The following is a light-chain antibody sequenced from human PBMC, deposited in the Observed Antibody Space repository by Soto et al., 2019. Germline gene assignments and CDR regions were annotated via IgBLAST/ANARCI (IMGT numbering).Light chain of an antibody. CDR2: DAS. Sequence: EIVMTQSPATLSVSPGESATLSCRASQSVSTFLAWYQHKPGQPPRLLIYDASNRATGIPARFSGSGSGTDFTLTISSLQPEDFATYYCQQANSFPITFGQGTRLEIK. V-gene: IGKV3-11*01. J-gene: IGKJ5*01. CDR3: QQANSFPIT. CDR1: QSVSTF.